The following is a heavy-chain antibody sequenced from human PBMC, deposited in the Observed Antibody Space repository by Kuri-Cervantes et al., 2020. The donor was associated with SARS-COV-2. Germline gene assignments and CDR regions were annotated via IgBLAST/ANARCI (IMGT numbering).Heavy chain of an antibody. D-gene: IGHD3-22*01. CDR2: IDNAASNT. J-gene: IGHJ4*02. CDR1: GLTFSTFA. CDR3: AKDLYESGGYTWAY. Sequence: GESLKISCAAFGLTFSTFAMGWVRQAPGKGLEWVSFIDNAASNTYYADFVKGRFTISRDSSTNMVSLQMNSLRGDDTAVYYCAKDLYESGGYTWAYWGQGTRVTVSS. V-gene: IGHV3-23*03.